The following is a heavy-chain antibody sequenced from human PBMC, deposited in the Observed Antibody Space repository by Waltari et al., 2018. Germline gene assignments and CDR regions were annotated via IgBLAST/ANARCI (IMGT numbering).Heavy chain of an antibody. J-gene: IGHJ4*02. V-gene: IGHV4-59*11. CDR1: GCSIISHY. CDR3: ARRQQQQGAFDY. CDR2: IYYSRST. D-gene: IGHD6-13*01. Sequence: QVQLPKSGAGLVKPSENLSLTCTVSGCSIISHYWTWIRQLPGKGLEWIVYIYYSRSTNYNTSLNSRITISAETSKNQSSLKLSVENAAETAVYESARRQQQQGAFDYWGQGTLVTVSS.